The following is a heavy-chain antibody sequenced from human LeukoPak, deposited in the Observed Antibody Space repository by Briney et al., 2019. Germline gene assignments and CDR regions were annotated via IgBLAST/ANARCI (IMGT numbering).Heavy chain of an antibody. V-gene: IGHV3-33*01. J-gene: IGHJ5*02. D-gene: IGHD6-13*01. CDR1: GFTFSSYG. CDR2: IWYDGSNK. CDR3: ARDRKRSWYRWFDP. Sequence: GGSLRLSCAASGFTFSSYGMHWVRQAPGKGLEWEAVIWYDGSNKYYADSVKGRFTISRDNSKNTLYLQMNSLRAEDTAVYYCARDRKRSWYRWFDPWGQGTLVTVSS.